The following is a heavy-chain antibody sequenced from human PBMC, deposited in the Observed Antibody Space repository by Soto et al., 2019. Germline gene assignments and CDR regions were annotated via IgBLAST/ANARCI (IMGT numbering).Heavy chain of an antibody. CDR1: GGSISSSSYY. CDR3: ARGLRRYSSGWSTYYYYGMDV. CDR2: INHSGST. Sequence: PSETLSLTCSVSGGSISSSSYYWGWIRQPPGKGLEWIGEINHSGSTNYNPSLKSRVTISVDTSKNQFSLKLSSVTAADTAVYYCARGLRRYSSGWSTYYYYGMDVWRHATTVPVSS. J-gene: IGHJ6*02. V-gene: IGHV4-39*07. D-gene: IGHD6-19*01.